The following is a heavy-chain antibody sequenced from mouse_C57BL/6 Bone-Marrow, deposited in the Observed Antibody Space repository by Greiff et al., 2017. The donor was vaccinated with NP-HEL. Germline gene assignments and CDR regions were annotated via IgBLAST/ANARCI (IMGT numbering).Heavy chain of an antibody. J-gene: IGHJ4*01. V-gene: IGHV5-4*03. D-gene: IGHD2-3*01. Sequence: DVKLVESGGGLVKPGGSLKLSCAASGFTFSSYAMSWVRQTPEKRLEWVATISDGGSYTYYPDNVKGRFTISRDNAKNNLYLQMSHLKSEDTAMYYCARGWVVTPPYYAMDYWGQGTSVTVSS. CDR1: GFTFSSYA. CDR3: ARGWVVTPPYYAMDY. CDR2: ISDGGSYT.